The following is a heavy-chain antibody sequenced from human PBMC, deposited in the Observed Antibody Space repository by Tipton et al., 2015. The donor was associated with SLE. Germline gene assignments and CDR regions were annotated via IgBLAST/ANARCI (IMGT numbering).Heavy chain of an antibody. CDR1: GGSISNYY. CDR2: VFYSGSS. J-gene: IGHJ4*02. D-gene: IGHD5-18*01. Sequence: TLSLTCTVSGGSISNYYWSWVRQPPGKGLEWLAYVFYSGSSNFNRAHYNPSLMSRVTMSVDTSKSQFSLKLSPVTAADTAVYFCARNSRYSYLYWGPGILVTVSS. V-gene: IGHV4-59*12. CDR3: ARNSRYSYLY.